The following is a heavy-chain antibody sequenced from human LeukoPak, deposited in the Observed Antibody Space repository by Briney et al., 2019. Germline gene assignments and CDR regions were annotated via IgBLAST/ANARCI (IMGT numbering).Heavy chain of an antibody. Sequence: GGSLRLSCSASGFTFSYYSMHWVRQAPGKGLEWVAIICYDASFKDPAYSVKSLFTISRDNSKNTLHLVMTILIAEKAVFYYCAKDREGYSHGYMYVPYYMDVWGKVTTVTVS. CDR2: ICYDASFK. J-gene: IGHJ6*03. D-gene: IGHD5-18*01. V-gene: IGHV3-33*06. CDR1: GFTFSYYS. CDR3: AKDREGYSHGYMYVPYYMDV.